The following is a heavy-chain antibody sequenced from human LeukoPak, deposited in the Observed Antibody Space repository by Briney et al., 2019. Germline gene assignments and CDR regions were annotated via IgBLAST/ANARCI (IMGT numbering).Heavy chain of an antibody. Sequence: ASVKVSCKASGYTFTSYDINWVRQATGQGLEWMGWMNPNSGNTGYAQKFQGRVTMTRDMSTSTVYMELSSLRSEDTAVYYCASILLGGAFDIWGQGTMVTVSS. D-gene: IGHD2/OR15-2a*01. CDR2: MNPNSGNT. J-gene: IGHJ3*02. CDR3: ASILLGGAFDI. CDR1: GYTFTSYD. V-gene: IGHV1-8*01.